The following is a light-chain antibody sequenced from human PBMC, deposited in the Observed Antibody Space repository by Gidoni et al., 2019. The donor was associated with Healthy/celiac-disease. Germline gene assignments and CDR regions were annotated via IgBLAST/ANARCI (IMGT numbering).Light chain of an antibody. CDR3: QQRSNWPLT. CDR1: QSVSSY. Sequence: EMVLTQSPATLSLSPGERATLSCRASQSVSSYLAWYQQKPGQAPRLLIYDASNRATGIPARFSGSGSGTDFTLTICSLEPEDFAVYYCQQRSNWPLTFXQXTRLEIK. J-gene: IGKJ5*01. CDR2: DAS. V-gene: IGKV3-11*01.